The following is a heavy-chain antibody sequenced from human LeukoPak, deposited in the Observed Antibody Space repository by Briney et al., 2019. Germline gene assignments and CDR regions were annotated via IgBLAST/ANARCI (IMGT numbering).Heavy chain of an antibody. CDR1: GFTFSSYE. CDR2: ISSSSSTI. V-gene: IGHV3-48*01. Sequence: PGGSLRLSCAASGFTFSSYEMNWVRQAPGKGLEWVSYISSSSSTIYYADSVKGRFTISRDNAKNSLYLQMNSLRAEDTALYYCAREVPSQYYYYYYYMDVWGKGTTVTVSS. CDR3: AREVPSQYYYYYYYMDV. J-gene: IGHJ6*03.